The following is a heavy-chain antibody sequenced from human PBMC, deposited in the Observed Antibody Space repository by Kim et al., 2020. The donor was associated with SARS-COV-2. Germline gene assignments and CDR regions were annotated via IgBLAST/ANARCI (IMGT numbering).Heavy chain of an antibody. V-gene: IGHV3-7*03. Sequence: GGSLRLSCAASGFTFSSYWMSWVRQAPGKGLEWVANIKQDGSEKYYVDSVKGRFTISRDNAKNSLYLQMNSLRAEDTAVYYCARVAPRYSSSWTNWFDPWGQGTLVTVSS. CDR2: IKQDGSEK. CDR3: ARVAPRYSSSWTNWFDP. CDR1: GFTFSSYW. D-gene: IGHD6-13*01. J-gene: IGHJ5*02.